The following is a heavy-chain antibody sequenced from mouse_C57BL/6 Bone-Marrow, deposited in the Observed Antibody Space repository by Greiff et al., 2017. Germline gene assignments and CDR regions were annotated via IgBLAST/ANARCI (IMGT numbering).Heavy chain of an antibody. CDR1: GYTFTDYY. J-gene: IGHJ4*01. Sequence: VQLQQSGPVLVKPGASVKMSCKASGYTFTDYYMNWVKQSHGKSLEWIGVINPYNGGTSYNQKFTGKATLTVDKSSSTAYMELNSLTSEDSAVYYCAREGVYYDYQDAMDYWGQGTSVTVSS. V-gene: IGHV1-19*01. CDR3: AREGVYYDYQDAMDY. D-gene: IGHD2-4*01. CDR2: INPYNGGT.